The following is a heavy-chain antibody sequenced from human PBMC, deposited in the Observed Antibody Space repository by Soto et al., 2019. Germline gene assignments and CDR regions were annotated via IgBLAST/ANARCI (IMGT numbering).Heavy chain of an antibody. Sequence: SETLSLTCAFYGGSFSGYYWSWIRQPPGKGLEWIGEINHSGSTNYNPSLKSRVTISVDTSKNQFSLKLSSVTAADTAVYYCARTTVYYYYYMDVWGKGTTVTVSS. J-gene: IGHJ6*03. CDR2: INHSGST. D-gene: IGHD4-4*01. V-gene: IGHV4-34*01. CDR3: ARTTVYYYYYMDV. CDR1: GGSFSGYY.